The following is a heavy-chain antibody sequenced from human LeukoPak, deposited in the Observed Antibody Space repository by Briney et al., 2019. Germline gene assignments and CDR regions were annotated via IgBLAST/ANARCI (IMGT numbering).Heavy chain of an antibody. CDR3: AKGGYSSGPAGDAFDI. Sequence: GGSLRLSCAASGFTFSSYAMSWVRQAPGKGLEWVSAISGSGGSTYYADSVKGRFTISRDNSKNTLYLQMNSLRAEDTAVYYCAKGGYSSGPAGDAFDIWGQGTMVTVSS. J-gene: IGHJ3*02. CDR2: ISGSGGST. CDR1: GFTFSSYA. D-gene: IGHD6-19*01. V-gene: IGHV3-23*01.